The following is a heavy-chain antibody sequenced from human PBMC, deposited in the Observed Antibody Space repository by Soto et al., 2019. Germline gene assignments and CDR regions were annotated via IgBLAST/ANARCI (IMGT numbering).Heavy chain of an antibody. Sequence: QVQLVESGGGVVQPGRSLRLSCAASGFTFSSYGMHWVRQAPGKGLEWVAVIWYDGSNKYYADSVKGRFTISRDNSKNTLYLQMNSLRADDTAVYYCARDRIDWENVLMVYAKPGGWFDPWGQGTLVTVSS. CDR3: ARDRIDWENVLMVYAKPGGWFDP. J-gene: IGHJ5*02. CDR1: GFTFSSYG. V-gene: IGHV3-33*01. D-gene: IGHD2-8*01. CDR2: IWYDGSNK.